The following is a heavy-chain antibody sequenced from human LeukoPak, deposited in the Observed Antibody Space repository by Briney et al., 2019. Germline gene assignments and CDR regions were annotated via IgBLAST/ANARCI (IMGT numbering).Heavy chain of an antibody. D-gene: IGHD2-15*01. CDR3: ARHGESVVVVAAMGAFDI. Sequence: SETLSLTCTVSGGSISSYYWSWIRQPPGKGLEWIGYISESGRTKSNPSLKSRVTISVDTSKNQFSLKLSSVTAADTAVYYCARHGESVVVVAAMGAFDIWGQGTMVTVSS. J-gene: IGHJ3*02. CDR2: ISESGRT. CDR1: GGSISSYY. V-gene: IGHV4-59*01.